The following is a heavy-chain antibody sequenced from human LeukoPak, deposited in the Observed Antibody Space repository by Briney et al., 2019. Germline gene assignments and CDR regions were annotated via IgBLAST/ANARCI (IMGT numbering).Heavy chain of an antibody. CDR3: ASASDTEYSSSWYRPLDY. V-gene: IGHV1-69*13. CDR1: GGTFSSYA. CDR2: IIPIFGTA. J-gene: IGHJ4*02. Sequence: ASVNVSCTASGGTFSSYAISWVRQAPGQGLEWMGGIIPIFGTANYAQKFQGRVTITADESTSTAYMELSSLRSEDTAVYYCASASDTEYSSSWYRPLDYWGQGTLVTVSS. D-gene: IGHD6-13*01.